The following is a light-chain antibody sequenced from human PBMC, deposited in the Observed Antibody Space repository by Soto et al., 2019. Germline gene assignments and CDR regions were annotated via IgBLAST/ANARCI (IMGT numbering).Light chain of an antibody. CDR3: QKYNSAPRGPWT. J-gene: IGKJ1*01. Sequence: DIQMTQSPSSLSASVGDRVTITCRASQGISNYLAWYQQKPGKVPKLLIYAASTLQSGVPSRFSGSGSGTDFTLPISSLQPEDVATYYCQKYNSAPRGPWTFGQATKVEIK. CDR1: QGISNY. CDR2: AAS. V-gene: IGKV1-27*01.